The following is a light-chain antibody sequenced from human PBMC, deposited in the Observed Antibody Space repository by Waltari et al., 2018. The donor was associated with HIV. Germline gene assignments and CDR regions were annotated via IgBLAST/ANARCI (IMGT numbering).Light chain of an antibody. CDR1: SPNIGAGYD. J-gene: IGLJ2*01. CDR2: ENK. CDR3: QSYDTSLSAWV. Sequence: QSVLTQPPSISGAPGQRITVSCSGTSPNIGAGYDVHWYQQLPGPAPPLFLYENKNRPSVGPDRFSASKAYAAASLASTWLQAADEGDDFCQSYDTSLSAWVCGGGTRLTVL. V-gene: IGLV1-40*03.